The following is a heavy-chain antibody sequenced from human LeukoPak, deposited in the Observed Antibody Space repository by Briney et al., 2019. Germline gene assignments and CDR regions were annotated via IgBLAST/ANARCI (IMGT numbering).Heavy chain of an antibody. CDR2: IIPIFGTA. CDR1: GGTFSSYA. D-gene: IGHD2-2*03. Sequence: SVKVSCKASGGTFSSYAISWVRQAPGQGLEWIGGIIPIFGTANYAQKFQGRVTITADESTSTAYMELSSLRSEDTAVYYCARDLGYCSSTSCYRGFDYWGQGTLVTVSS. J-gene: IGHJ4*02. CDR3: ARDLGYCSSTSCYRGFDY. V-gene: IGHV1-69*13.